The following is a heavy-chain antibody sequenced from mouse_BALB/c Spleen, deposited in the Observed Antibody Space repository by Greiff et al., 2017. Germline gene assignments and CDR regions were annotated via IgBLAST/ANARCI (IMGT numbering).Heavy chain of an antibody. CDR2: ISSGGST. J-gene: IGHJ1*01. CDR3: ARGPTMITTGYFDV. CDR1: GFTFSSYA. Sequence: EVMLVESGGGLVKPGGSLKLSCAASGFTFSSYAMSWVRQTPEKRLEWVASISSGGSTYYPDSVKGRFTISRDNARNILYLQMSSLRSEDTAMYYCARGPTMITTGYFDVWGAGTTVTVSS. V-gene: IGHV5-6-5*01. D-gene: IGHD2-4*01.